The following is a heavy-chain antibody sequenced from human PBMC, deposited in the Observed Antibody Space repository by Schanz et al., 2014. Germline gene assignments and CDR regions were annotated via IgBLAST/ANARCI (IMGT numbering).Heavy chain of an antibody. J-gene: IGHJ6*03. CDR1: GFTFSSYA. D-gene: IGHD2-2*01. V-gene: IGHV3-23*01. Sequence: EVQLLESGGGLVQPGGSLRLSCAASGFTFSSYAMSWVRQAPGKGLEWVSAISGSGGSTYYADSVKGRFTISRDNSKNTLYLQMKSLRAEDTAVYYSARVKYCTITRCYRTETEGIYYMDVWGKGTTVTVSS. CDR2: ISGSGGST. CDR3: ARVKYCTITRCYRTETEGIYYMDV.